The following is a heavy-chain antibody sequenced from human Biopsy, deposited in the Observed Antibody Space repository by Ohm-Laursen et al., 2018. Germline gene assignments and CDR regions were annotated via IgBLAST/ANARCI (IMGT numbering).Heavy chain of an antibody. Sequence: PTQTLTLTGSFSGFSLSAHGMCVSWIRQAPGKALEWLARVDWDDYKDYSASLQTKLSISKDTSNDQVVLTVNNVDPADTATYYCARTPILIVSAGLVYRHRRHLQGMDVWGQGIAVTVS. V-gene: IGHV2-70*11. D-gene: IGHD6-13*01. J-gene: IGHJ6*02. CDR1: GFSLSAHGMC. CDR3: ARTPILIVSAGLVYRHRRHLQGMDV. CDR2: VDWDDYK.